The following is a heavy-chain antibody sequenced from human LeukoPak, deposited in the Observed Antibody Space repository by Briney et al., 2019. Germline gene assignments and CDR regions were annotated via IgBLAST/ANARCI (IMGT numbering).Heavy chain of an antibody. D-gene: IGHD3-10*01. CDR1: GFTFRTYS. J-gene: IGHJ4*02. Sequence: GGSLRLSCAASGFTFRTYSMAWVRQAPGKGLEWVAVISYDGSNKYYADSVKGRFTISRDNSKNTLYLQMNSLRAEDTAVYYCARDYHLWFGELFDYWGQGTLVTVSS. V-gene: IGHV3-30-3*01. CDR2: ISYDGSNK. CDR3: ARDYHLWFGELFDY.